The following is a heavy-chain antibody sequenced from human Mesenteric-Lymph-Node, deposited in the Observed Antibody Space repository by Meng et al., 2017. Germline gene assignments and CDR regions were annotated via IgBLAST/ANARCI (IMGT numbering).Heavy chain of an antibody. CDR1: GGSISSGGYY. CDR2: IGHSGTT. J-gene: IGHJ5*02. V-gene: IGHV4-39*01. Sequence: QLQESGPGLVRPSQTLSLTCTVSGGSISSGGYYWGWIRQPPGKGLEWIGSIGHSGTTYYTPSLRRRVTVSIDTSKNQFSLEVTSVTAADTAVYYCVRSSGWVRTGFDPWGQGTLVTVSS. CDR3: VRSSGWVRTGFDP. D-gene: IGHD6-19*01.